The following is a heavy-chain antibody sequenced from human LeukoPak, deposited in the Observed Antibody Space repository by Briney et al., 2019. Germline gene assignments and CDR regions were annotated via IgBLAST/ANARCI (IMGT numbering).Heavy chain of an antibody. J-gene: IGHJ4*02. CDR2: IIPIFGTA. D-gene: IGHD5-24*01. CDR1: GGTFSSYA. V-gene: IGHV1-69*06. Sequence: GASVKVPCKASGGTFSSYAISWVRQAPGQGLEWMGRIIPIFGTANYAQKFQGRVTITADKSTSTAYMELSSLRSEDTAVYYCARDQPTIRFPYFDYWGQGTLVTVSS. CDR3: ARDQPTIRFPYFDY.